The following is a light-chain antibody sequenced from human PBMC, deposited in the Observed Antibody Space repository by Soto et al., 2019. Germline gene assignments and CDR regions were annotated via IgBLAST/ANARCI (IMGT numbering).Light chain of an antibody. V-gene: IGLV2-14*01. Sequence: QSALTQPASVSGSPGQSITISCTGTSSDVGAYNYVSWYQQHPGKAPKLTIFEVSDRPSGVSNRFSGSKSGNTASLTIPGLQAEDESHYYSTSYTSSNTLVFGGGTKLTVL. CDR1: SSDVGAYNY. CDR2: EVS. CDR3: TSYTSSNTLV. J-gene: IGLJ2*01.